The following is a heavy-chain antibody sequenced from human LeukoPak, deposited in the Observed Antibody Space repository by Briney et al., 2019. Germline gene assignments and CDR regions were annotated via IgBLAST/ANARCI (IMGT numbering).Heavy chain of an antibody. D-gene: IGHD2-2*01. CDR2: IYPGDSDT. CDR3: ARRLGYCGSTSCNHYYYYGMDV. Sequence: GESLQISCKGSGYRFTNYWIGWVRQLSGKGLEWMGIIYPGDSDTRYSPSFQGQVTIPADKSISTAYLQWSSLKASDTAMYYCARRLGYCGSTSCNHYYYYGMDVWGQGTTVTVSS. CDR1: GYRFTNYW. J-gene: IGHJ6*02. V-gene: IGHV5-51*01.